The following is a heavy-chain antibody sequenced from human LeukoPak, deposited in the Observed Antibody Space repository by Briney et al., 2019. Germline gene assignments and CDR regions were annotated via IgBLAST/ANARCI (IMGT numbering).Heavy chain of an antibody. CDR1: VFTFSSYS. J-gene: IGHJ4*02. D-gene: IGHD3-22*01. CDR3: ASTTPFNYYDSSGYYPDVDY. Sequence: GGPLRLSCAASVFTFSSYSMNWVRQAPGKGREWVSSISSSSRYIYYAYSEKGRFTISRDNAKNSLYLQMNSQRGEDTAVYYRASTTPFNYYDSSGYYPDVDYWGQGNLVTVSS. CDR2: ISSSSRYI. V-gene: IGHV3-21*01.